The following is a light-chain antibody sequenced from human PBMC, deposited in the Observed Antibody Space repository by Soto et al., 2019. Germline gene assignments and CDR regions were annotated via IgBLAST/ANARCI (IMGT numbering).Light chain of an antibody. Sequence: QSVLTQPPSASGSPGQSVTISCTGTKNDIGVYDFVSWYQHHPGKAPRLIIYEVVQRPSGVPDRFSGSKSGNTASLTVSGLHAADEGDYFCKSYAGSNTYVFGSGTKVTVL. CDR3: KSYAGSNTYV. V-gene: IGLV2-8*01. CDR2: EVV. J-gene: IGLJ1*01. CDR1: KNDIGVYDF.